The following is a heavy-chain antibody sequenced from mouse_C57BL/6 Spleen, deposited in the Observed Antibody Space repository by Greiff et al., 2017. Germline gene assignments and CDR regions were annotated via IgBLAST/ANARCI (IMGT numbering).Heavy chain of an antibody. V-gene: IGHV1-18*01. D-gene: IGHD2-2*01. J-gene: IGHJ3*01. CDR1: GYTFTDYN. CDR3: AREEVVTTGFAY. Sequence: EVQLQQSGPELVKPGASVKIPCKASGYTFTDYNMDWVKQSHGKSLEWIGDINPNNGGTIYNQKFKGKATLTVDKSSSTAYMELRSLTSEDTAVYYCAREEVVTTGFAYWGQGTMVTVAA. CDR2: INPNNGGT.